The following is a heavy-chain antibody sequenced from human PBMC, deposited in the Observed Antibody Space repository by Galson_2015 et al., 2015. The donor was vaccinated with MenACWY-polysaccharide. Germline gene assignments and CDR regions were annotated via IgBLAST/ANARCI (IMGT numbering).Heavy chain of an antibody. V-gene: IGHV4-31*03. CDR2: IYYSGST. D-gene: IGHD2-2*01. CDR1: GGSISSGGYY. CDR3: ARERRVVPATVRYWYFDL. J-gene: IGHJ2*01. Sequence: TLSLTCTVSGGSISSGGYYWSWIRPHLGKGLEWIGYIYYSGSTYYNPSLKSRVTISVDTSKNQFSLKLSSVTAADTAVYYCARERRVVPATVRYWYFDLWGRGTLVTVSS.